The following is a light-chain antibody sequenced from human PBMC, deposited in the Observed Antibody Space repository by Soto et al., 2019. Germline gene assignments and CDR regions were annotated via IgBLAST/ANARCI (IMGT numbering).Light chain of an antibody. Sequence: DIQMTQSPSTLSASVGDRVTITCRASQSISNWLAWHQQKPGKAPKILISDASILENGVPSRFSGTGSGTEFTLTISNLQPDDFATYFCQQYNSFSLITFGQGTRLEI. CDR2: DAS. CDR1: QSISNW. CDR3: QQYNSFSLIT. J-gene: IGKJ5*01. V-gene: IGKV1-5*01.